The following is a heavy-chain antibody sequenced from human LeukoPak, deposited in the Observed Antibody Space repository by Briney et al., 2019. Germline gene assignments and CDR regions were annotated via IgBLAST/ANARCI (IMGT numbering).Heavy chain of an antibody. CDR2: TYYRSKWYN. Sequence: SQTLSLTCAISGDSVSSNSAAWNWIRQSPSRGLEWLGRTYYRSKWYNDYAVSVKSRITINPDTSKNQFSLQLNSVTPEDTAVYYCARGRCSGGSCYGRSYYYGMDVWGQGTTVTVSS. CDR3: ARGRCSGGSCYGRSYYYGMDV. V-gene: IGHV6-1*01. J-gene: IGHJ6*02. CDR1: GDSVSSNSAA. D-gene: IGHD2-15*01.